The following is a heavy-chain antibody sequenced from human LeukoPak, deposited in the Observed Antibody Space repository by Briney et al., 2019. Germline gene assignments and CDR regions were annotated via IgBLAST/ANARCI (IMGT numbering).Heavy chain of an antibody. D-gene: IGHD1-26*01. CDR3: ARGNGVGATHDY. J-gene: IGHJ4*02. CDR1: GFTFSDYY. V-gene: IGHV3-11*05. Sequence: GGSLRLSCAASGFTFSDYYMSWIRQAPGKGLEWVSYISSSSYTNYADSVKGRFTISRDNAKNSLYLQMNSLRAEDTAVYYCARGNGVGATHDYWGQGTLVTVSS. CDR2: ISSSSYT.